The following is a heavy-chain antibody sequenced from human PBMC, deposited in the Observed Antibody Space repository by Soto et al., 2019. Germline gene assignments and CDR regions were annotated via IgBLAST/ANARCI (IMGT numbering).Heavy chain of an antibody. CDR3: AREGFDHRPDY. J-gene: IGHJ4*02. Sequence: QVQLQESGPGLVKPSETLSLTCAVSGDSISSPNWWSWYRQPPGKGLELVGEMFASGSSNYNPSLNGRGSMSLGTSKNHFSLRLTSLTAADTAIYYCAREGFDHRPDYWGQGIPVTVSS. CDR2: MFASGSS. CDR1: GDSISSPNW. V-gene: IGHV4-4*02.